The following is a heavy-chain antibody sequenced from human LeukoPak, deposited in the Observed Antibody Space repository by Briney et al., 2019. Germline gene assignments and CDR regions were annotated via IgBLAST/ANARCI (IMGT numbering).Heavy chain of an antibody. D-gene: IGHD1-14*01. CDR1: GGSITGHY. CDR2: IYSHENT. CDR3: ARQTPYNGNHYFDY. J-gene: IGHJ4*02. Sequence: SETLSLTCTVSGGSITGHYWSWIRQSPGKELEWIAYIYSHENTNYSPSLNGGATISEDTSKNQVSLKVRSVTTADTAVYYCARQTPYNGNHYFDYWGQGILVTVSS. V-gene: IGHV4-4*09.